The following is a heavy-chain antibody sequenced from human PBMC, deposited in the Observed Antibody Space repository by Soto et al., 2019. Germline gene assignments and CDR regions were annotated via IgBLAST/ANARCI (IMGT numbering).Heavy chain of an antibody. V-gene: IGHV3-66*04. D-gene: IGHD2-21*01. Sequence: EVQLVESGGGLVQPGGSLRLSCAASGVTVSSNYMSWVRQAPGKGLEWVSVIYSGGSTYYADSVKGRFTISRDNSKNTLYVQMYSVRGEDTAVYYCAGHGDNCGGGYFDHWGQGTLVSVSS. CDR3: AGHGDNCGGGYFDH. CDR2: IYSGGST. CDR1: GVTVSSNY. J-gene: IGHJ4*02.